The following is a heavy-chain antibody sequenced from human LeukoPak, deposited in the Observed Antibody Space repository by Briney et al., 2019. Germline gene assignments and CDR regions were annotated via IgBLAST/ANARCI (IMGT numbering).Heavy chain of an antibody. CDR3: ARQGEQLVPKTYYDYVWGSYRYLGHFDY. CDR1: GGSISSSSYY. CDR2: IYYSGST. D-gene: IGHD3-16*02. V-gene: IGHV4-39*01. Sequence: SETLSLTCTVSGGSISSSSYYWGWIRQPPGKGLEWIGSIYYSGSTYYNSSLKSRVTISVDTSKNQFSLKLSSVTAADTAVYYCARQGEQLVPKTYYDYVWGSYRYLGHFDYWGQGTLVTVSS. J-gene: IGHJ4*02.